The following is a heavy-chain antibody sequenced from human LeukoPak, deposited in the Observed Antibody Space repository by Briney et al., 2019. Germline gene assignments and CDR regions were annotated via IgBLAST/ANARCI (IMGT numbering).Heavy chain of an antibody. Sequence: GWSLRLSCVAPGFTFSSYWMAWVRQAPGKGLEWVANIKTDGSQIYYVDSVKGRFTISRDNAKNSLYLQMNSLRAEDTAVYYCARDLNWETYWGQGTLVSVSS. J-gene: IGHJ4*02. CDR1: GFTFSSYW. CDR3: ARDLNWETY. CDR2: IKTDGSQI. D-gene: IGHD7-27*01. V-gene: IGHV3-7*01.